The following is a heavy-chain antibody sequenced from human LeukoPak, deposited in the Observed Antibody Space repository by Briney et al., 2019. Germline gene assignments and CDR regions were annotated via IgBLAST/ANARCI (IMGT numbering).Heavy chain of an antibody. Sequence: GGSLRLSCAASGFTFSKYAMSWVRQAPGKGLEWVSLITATGGGTYYADSVKGRFTISRDNSNNTLSLQMNSLRADDTAVYYCAKEYSSYYYYYMDVWGKGTTVTVSS. V-gene: IGHV3-23*01. J-gene: IGHJ6*03. D-gene: IGHD6-13*01. CDR1: GFTFSKYA. CDR3: AKEYSSYYYYYMDV. CDR2: ITATGGGT.